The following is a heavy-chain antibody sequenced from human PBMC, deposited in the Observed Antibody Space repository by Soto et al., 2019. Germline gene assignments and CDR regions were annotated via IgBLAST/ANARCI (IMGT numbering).Heavy chain of an antibody. CDR1: GYTFTSYG. CDR3: ARDGVIAVAGPRCDY. CDR2: ISAYNGNT. V-gene: IGHV1-18*01. J-gene: IGHJ4*02. Sequence: ASVKVSCKASGYTFTSYGISWVRQATGQGLEWMGWISAYNGNTNYAQKLQGRVTMTTDTSTSTAYMELRSLRSDDTAVYYCARDGVIAVAGPRCDYWGQGTLVTVSS. D-gene: IGHD6-19*01.